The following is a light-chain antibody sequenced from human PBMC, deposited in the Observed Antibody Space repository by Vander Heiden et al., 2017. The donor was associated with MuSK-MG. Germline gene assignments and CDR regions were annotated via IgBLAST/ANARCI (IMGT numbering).Light chain of an antibody. Sequence: DIQMTQSPSSLSASVGDRVTITCRASQSISSYLNWYQQKPGKAPKLLIYAASSLQSGVPSRFSGSGSGTDFTLTISRLQPEDFATYYCRQSDSTPFTFGHWTKVDIK. J-gene: IGKJ3*01. CDR2: AAS. CDR1: QSISSY. CDR3: RQSDSTPFT. V-gene: IGKV1-39*01.